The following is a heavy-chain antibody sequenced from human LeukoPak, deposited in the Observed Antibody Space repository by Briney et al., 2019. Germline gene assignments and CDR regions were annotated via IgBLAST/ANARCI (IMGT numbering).Heavy chain of an antibody. CDR1: GFTFSDNY. V-gene: IGHV4-34*08. Sequence: GSLRLSSAASGFTFSDNYMGWIRQPPGKGLEWIGEINQSVSITPSLKSRVTMSVDRPKNQFSLKLNSVTAVDTAVYYCAGVQWLGAYDVWGQGTMVTVSS. CDR3: AGVQWLGAYDV. D-gene: IGHD6-19*01. CDR2: INQSVSI. J-gene: IGHJ3*01.